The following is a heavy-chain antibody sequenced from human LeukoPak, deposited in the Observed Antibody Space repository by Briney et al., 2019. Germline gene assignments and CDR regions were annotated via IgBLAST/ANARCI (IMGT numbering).Heavy chain of an antibody. D-gene: IGHD3-22*01. CDR1: GFTFSRYE. V-gene: IGHV3-48*03. Sequence: PGGSLRLSCVASGFTFSRYEMNWVRQAPGRGLEWLSYIDDGGKTTLYADSVEGRFTISRDNTKNSLYLQMKSLRAEDTAVYFCARDVQGSNGYYFARDLWGQGTLVTVS. J-gene: IGHJ5*02. CDR3: ARDVQGSNGYYFARDL. CDR2: IDDGGKTT.